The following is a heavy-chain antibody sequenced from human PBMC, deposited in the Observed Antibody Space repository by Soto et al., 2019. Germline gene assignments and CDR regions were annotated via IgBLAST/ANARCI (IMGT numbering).Heavy chain of an antibody. CDR2: IDYSGST. CDR3: SRRAPEGFDP. J-gene: IGHJ5*02. CDR1: GGTIRSSNYY. V-gene: IGHV4-39*02. Sequence: SETLSLTCTVSGGTIRSSNYYWAWIRQPPGKGLEWIGSIDYSGSTYCNPSLKSRVTISVDTSKNHFSLKLGSVTAADTALYYCSRRAPEGFDPWGQGTLVTVSS.